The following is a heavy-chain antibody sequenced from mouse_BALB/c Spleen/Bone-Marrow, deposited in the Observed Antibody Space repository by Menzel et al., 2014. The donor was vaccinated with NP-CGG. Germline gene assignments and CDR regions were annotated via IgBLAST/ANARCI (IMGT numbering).Heavy chain of an antibody. J-gene: IGHJ4*01. V-gene: IGHV5-17*02. Sequence: DVKLVESGGGLVQPGGSRKLSCAASGFTFSRSGMHWVRQAPEKGLEWVAYISSGSSTIYYADTMKGRLTISRDNPKNTLFLQMTSLRSEDTAMYYCARARSTMITTGAMDYWGQGTSVTVSS. CDR3: ARARSTMITTGAMDY. CDR1: GFTFSRSG. D-gene: IGHD2-4*01. CDR2: ISSGSSTI.